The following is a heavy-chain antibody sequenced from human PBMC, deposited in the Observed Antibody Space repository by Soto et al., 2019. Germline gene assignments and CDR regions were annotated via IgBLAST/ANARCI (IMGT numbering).Heavy chain of an antibody. Sequence: KASETLSLTCTVSGGSISSGGYYWSWIRQHPGKGLEWIGYIYYSGSTYYNPSLKSRVTISVDTSKNQFSLKLSSVTAADTAVYYCARDGGCSSTSCYANYYYMDVWGEGTTVTVS. D-gene: IGHD2-2*01. V-gene: IGHV4-31*03. CDR3: ARDGGCSSTSCYANYYYMDV. CDR2: IYYSGST. J-gene: IGHJ6*03. CDR1: GGSISSGGYY.